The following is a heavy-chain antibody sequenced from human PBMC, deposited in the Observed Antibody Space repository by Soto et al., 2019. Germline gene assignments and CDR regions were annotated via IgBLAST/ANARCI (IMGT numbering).Heavy chain of an antibody. D-gene: IGHD3-22*01. V-gene: IGHV5-51*01. Sequence: GESLKISCKGSGYSFTSYWIGWVRQMPGKGLEWMGIIYPGDSDTRCSPSFQGQVTISADKSISTAYLQWSSLKASDTAMYYCATSYYYDSSGYKAGAFDIWGQGTMVTVSS. CDR1: GYSFTSYW. CDR2: IYPGDSDT. CDR3: ATSYYYDSSGYKAGAFDI. J-gene: IGHJ3*02.